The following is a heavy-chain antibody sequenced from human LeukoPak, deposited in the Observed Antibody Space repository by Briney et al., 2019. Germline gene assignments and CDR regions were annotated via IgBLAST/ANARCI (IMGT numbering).Heavy chain of an antibody. Sequence: PGGSLRLSCAASGFTFSSYAMSWVRQAPGKGLEWVSAISGSGGSTYYADSVKGRFTISRDNSKNTLHLQMNSLRAEDTAVYYCAKYCSSTSCHGALWGQGTLVTVSS. CDR1: GFTFSSYA. D-gene: IGHD2-2*01. CDR2: ISGSGGST. V-gene: IGHV3-23*01. J-gene: IGHJ4*02. CDR3: AKYCSSTSCHGAL.